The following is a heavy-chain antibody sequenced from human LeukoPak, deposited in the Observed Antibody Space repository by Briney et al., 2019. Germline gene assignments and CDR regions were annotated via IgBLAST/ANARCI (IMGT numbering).Heavy chain of an antibody. Sequence: GRSLRLSCTASGFTFSSYDIHWVRQAPGKGLEWVAVISYDGGQKYYADSVKGRFTISRDNSKNTLYLQMNSLRAEDTAVYYCARGRIVHSSSWLYWGQGTLVTVSS. J-gene: IGHJ4*02. CDR2: ISYDGGQK. CDR3: ARGRIVHSSSWLY. V-gene: IGHV3-33*01. D-gene: IGHD6-13*01. CDR1: GFTFSSYD.